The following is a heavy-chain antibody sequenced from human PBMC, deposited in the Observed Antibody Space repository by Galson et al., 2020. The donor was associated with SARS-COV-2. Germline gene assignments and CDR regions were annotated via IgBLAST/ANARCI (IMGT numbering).Heavy chain of an antibody. CDR1: GYTFTDYY. Sequence: ASVKVSCKASGYTFTDYYIHWVRQAPGQGLEWMGWVNPKSGGTKEAQKFQGRVTMTRDTSISIAYMELSRLRSDDTAVYYCARLRYDDILTGYVEDVWDQGTMVTVSS. D-gene: IGHD3-9*01. V-gene: IGHV1-2*02. CDR2: VNPKSGGT. CDR3: ARLRYDDILTGYVEDV. J-gene: IGHJ6*02.